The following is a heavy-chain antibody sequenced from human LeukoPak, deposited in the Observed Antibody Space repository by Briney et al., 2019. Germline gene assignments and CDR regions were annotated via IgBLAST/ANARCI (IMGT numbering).Heavy chain of an antibody. V-gene: IGHV1-69*13. D-gene: IGHD4-17*01. Sequence: SVKVSCKASGGTFSSYAISWVRQAPGQGLEWMGGIIPIFGTANYAQKFQGRVTITADESTSTAYMELSSLRSEDTAVYYCARAHPQEAVTYYYYYMDVWGKGTTVTISS. CDR2: IIPIFGTA. J-gene: IGHJ6*03. CDR3: ARAHPQEAVTYYYYYMDV. CDR1: GGTFSSYA.